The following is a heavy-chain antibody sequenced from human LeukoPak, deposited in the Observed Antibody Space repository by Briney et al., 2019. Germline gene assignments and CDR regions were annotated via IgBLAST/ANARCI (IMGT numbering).Heavy chain of an antibody. Sequence: ASVKVSCKAFGYTFTYYGITWVRQAPGQGLQWLGWVSANTGNTNYAQRFQGRVTMTIDTSTSTAYMELRSLGSDDTAVYYCVRVKSNNWWGNFDYWGQGTLVTVSS. V-gene: IGHV1-18*04. CDR3: VRVKSNNWWGNFDY. CDR2: VSANTGNT. J-gene: IGHJ4*02. D-gene: IGHD1-20*01. CDR1: GYTFTYYG.